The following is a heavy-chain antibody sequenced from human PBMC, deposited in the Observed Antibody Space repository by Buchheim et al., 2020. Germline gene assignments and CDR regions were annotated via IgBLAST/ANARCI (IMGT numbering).Heavy chain of an antibody. V-gene: IGHV3-11*05. CDR3: ARENYYDSSGNLAGYFDL. J-gene: IGHJ2*01. CDR1: GFTFSDYY. Sequence: QVQLVESGGGLVKPGGSLRLSCAASGFTFSDYYMSWIRQAPGKGLEWVSYISSSSSYTNYADSVKGRFTIHRDNAKNSLYLQMNSLRAEDTAVYYCARENYYDSSGNLAGYFDLWGRGTL. D-gene: IGHD3-22*01. CDR2: ISSSSSYT.